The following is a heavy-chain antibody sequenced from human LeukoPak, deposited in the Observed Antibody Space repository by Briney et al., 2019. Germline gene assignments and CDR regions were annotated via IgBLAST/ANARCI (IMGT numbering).Heavy chain of an antibody. V-gene: IGHV3-30-3*01. J-gene: IGHJ5*02. CDR3: ASQYYYDSSGYDGIA. CDR1: GFTFTSYA. CDR2: ITDDSSNT. Sequence: GASVKLSCKASGFTFTSYAINWVRQAPGQGLEWVGGITDDSSNTYYADTVKGRFTITTDNSKNTLYLQMNSLRAEDTAVYYCASQYYYDSSGYDGIAWGQGTLVTVSS. D-gene: IGHD3-22*01.